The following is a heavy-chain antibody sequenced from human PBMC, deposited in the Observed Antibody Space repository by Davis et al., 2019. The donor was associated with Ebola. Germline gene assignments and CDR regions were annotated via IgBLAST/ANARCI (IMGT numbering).Heavy chain of an antibody. D-gene: IGHD4-11*01. CDR1: GFTFSSYA. CDR3: ARAVSKYYYYGMDV. V-gene: IGHV3-30-3*01. J-gene: IGHJ6*02. Sequence: PGGSLRLSCAASGFTFSSYAMHWVRQAPGKGLEWVAVISYDGSNKYYADSVKGRFTISRDNSKNTLYLQMNSLRAEDTAVYYCARAVSKYYYYGMDVWGQGTTVTVSS. CDR2: ISYDGSNK.